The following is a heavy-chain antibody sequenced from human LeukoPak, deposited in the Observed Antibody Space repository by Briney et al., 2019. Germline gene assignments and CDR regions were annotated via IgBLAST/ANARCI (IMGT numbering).Heavy chain of an antibody. V-gene: IGHV4-31*03. CDR1: GASFNSDDQY. CDR2: IHPSGML. CDR3: SRGLDSRKLGY. J-gene: IGHJ4*02. Sequence: SQTLSLTCTVSGASFNSDDQYWNWIRQSPGKGLEWIGSIHPSGMLYNNPSLESRVTMSRDTSKNQFSLNLNSMTAADTAVYFCSRGLDSRKLGYWGQGTLVTVSS. D-gene: IGHD3-22*01.